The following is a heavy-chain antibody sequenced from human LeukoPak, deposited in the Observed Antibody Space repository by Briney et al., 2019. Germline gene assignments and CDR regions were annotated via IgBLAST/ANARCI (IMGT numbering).Heavy chain of an antibody. CDR2: ISGSGGST. J-gene: IGHJ4*02. CDR3: AKYGSAWYLDY. CDR1: GFTFSSYW. Sequence: GGSLRLSCAASGFTFSSYWMSWVRQAPGKGLEWVSGISGSGGSTYYGDSVKGHFTISRDNSKNMVYLQMNSLRAEDTAVYYCAKYGSAWYLDYWGQGTLVTVSS. D-gene: IGHD6-19*01. V-gene: IGHV3-23*01.